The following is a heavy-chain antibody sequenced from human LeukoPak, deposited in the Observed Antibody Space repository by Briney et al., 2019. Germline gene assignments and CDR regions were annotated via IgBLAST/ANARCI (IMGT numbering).Heavy chain of an antibody. CDR2: IYSGGST. J-gene: IGHJ4*02. CDR3: AKGLEWLFRYYFDY. D-gene: IGHD3-3*01. V-gene: IGHV3-53*05. Sequence: GGSLRLSCAASGFTVNSNYMSWVRQAPGKGLEWVSVIYSGGSTYYADSVKGRFTISRDNSKNTLYLQMNSLRAEDTAVYYCAKGLEWLFRYYFDYWGQGTLVTVSS. CDR1: GFTVNSNY.